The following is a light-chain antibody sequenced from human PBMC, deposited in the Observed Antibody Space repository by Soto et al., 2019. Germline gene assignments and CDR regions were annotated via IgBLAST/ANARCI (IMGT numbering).Light chain of an antibody. J-gene: IGKJ4*01. Sequence: DIQMTQSPSSLAASVGDGVSISCQASQDITNYLNWYQQKPGKAPKLLICDASNLETGVPSRFSGSGSGTDFTFSISSLQPEDIATYYCQQNNGLPTFGGGTKVEIK. CDR3: QQNNGLPT. V-gene: IGKV1-33*01. CDR1: QDITNY. CDR2: DAS.